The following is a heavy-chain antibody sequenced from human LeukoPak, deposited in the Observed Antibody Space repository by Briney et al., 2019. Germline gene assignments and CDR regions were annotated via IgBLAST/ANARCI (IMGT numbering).Heavy chain of an antibody. CDR1: GYSLTSHL. CDR3: ARLPSQDYHFDY. CDR2: IYPGDSDT. D-gene: IGHD4/OR15-4a*01. J-gene: IGHJ4*02. V-gene: IGHV5-51*01. Sequence: GEALKISRNSPGYSLTSHLIGLVRQMPGKGPGGGGIIYPGDSDTRYSPSFQGPVTISADRSISTAYLQWSSLKASDTAMYYCARLPSQDYHFDYWGQGTLVTVSS.